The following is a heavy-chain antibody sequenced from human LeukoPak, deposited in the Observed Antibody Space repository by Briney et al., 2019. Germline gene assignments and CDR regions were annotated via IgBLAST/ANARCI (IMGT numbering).Heavy chain of an antibody. V-gene: IGHV3-53*01. D-gene: IGHD3-16*01. CDR1: GFTFDTYA. Sequence: GGSLRLSCAASGFTFDTYAMTWVRQAPGKGLEWVSVIYSGGSTYYADSVKGRFTISRDNSKNTLYLQMNSLRAEDTAVYYCATRPGGGPYYWGQGTLVTVSS. J-gene: IGHJ4*02. CDR3: ATRPGGGPYY. CDR2: IYSGGST.